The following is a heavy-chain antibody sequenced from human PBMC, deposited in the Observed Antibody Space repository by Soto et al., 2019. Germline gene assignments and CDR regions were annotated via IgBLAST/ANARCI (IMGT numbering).Heavy chain of an antibody. CDR2: TYYRSKWYN. J-gene: IGHJ4*02. CDR1: GDSVSSNSAA. D-gene: IGHD1-26*01. V-gene: IGHV6-1*01. Sequence: QVQLQQSGPGLVKPSQTLSVTCGISGDSVSSNSAAWNWLRQSPSRGLEWLGRTYYRSKWYNDYAVSLESRITINPDTSKNHFSLQLNFVTPEDTAVYFCARGEQYSGRIFDYWGQGTLVTVSS. CDR3: ARGEQYSGRIFDY.